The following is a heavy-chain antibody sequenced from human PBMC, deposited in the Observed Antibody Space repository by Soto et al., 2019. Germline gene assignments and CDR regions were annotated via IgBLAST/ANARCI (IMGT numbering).Heavy chain of an antibody. CDR2: ISGSGDST. CDR3: ARRGSGSYYDD. CDR1: GFTFSSYA. V-gene: IGHV3-23*01. Sequence: EVQLLESGGGLVQPGGSLRLSCAASGFTFSSYAMRWVRQAPGKGLEWVSAISGSGDSTYYADSVKGRFTVSRDNSKNTLYLQMSSRSAEDTAVYYCARRGSGSYYDDWGQGTMVTVSS. J-gene: IGHJ4*02. D-gene: IGHD1-26*01.